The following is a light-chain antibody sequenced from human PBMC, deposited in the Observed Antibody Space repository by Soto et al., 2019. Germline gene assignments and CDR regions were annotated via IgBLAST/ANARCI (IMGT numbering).Light chain of an antibody. CDR1: QSVSNNY. CDR3: QQYSSSRTT. Sequence: EIVLTQSPGTLSLSPGERATLSCRASQSVSNNYLAWYQQKPGQAPRLLIYGASSRAPGIPDRFSGSGSGTDFTLSTSRLEPEDFAVYYCQQYSSSRTTFGQGTKVDIK. V-gene: IGKV3-20*01. CDR2: GAS. J-gene: IGKJ1*01.